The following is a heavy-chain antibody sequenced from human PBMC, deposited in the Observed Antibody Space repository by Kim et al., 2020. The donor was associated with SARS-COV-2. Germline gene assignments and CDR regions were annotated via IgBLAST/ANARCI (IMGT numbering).Heavy chain of an antibody. Sequence: GGSLRLSCAASGFTFSSYGMHWVRQAPGKGLEWVAVIWYDGSNKYYADSVKGRFTISRDNSKNTLYLQMNSLRAEDTAVYYCARGQMTVPSRIAARPNWFDPWGQGTLVTVSS. CDR3: ARGQMTVPSRIAARPNWFDP. D-gene: IGHD6-6*01. J-gene: IGHJ5*02. CDR1: GFTFSSYG. V-gene: IGHV3-33*01. CDR2: IWYDGSNK.